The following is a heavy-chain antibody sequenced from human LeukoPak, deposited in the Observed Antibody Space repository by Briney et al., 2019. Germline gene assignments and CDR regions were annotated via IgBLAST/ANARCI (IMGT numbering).Heavy chain of an antibody. CDR1: GFTFSSSA. CDR3: AKQLGYCSDGSCYFPY. J-gene: IGHJ4*02. V-gene: IGHV3-23*01. CDR2: ISNNGGYT. D-gene: IGHD2-15*01. Sequence: GGSLRLSCAASGFTFSSSAMSWVRQAPGKGLEWVLAISNNGGYTYYADSVQGRFTISRDNSKSTLCLQMNSLKAEDTAVYYCAKQLGYCSDGSCYFPYWGQGTLVTVSS.